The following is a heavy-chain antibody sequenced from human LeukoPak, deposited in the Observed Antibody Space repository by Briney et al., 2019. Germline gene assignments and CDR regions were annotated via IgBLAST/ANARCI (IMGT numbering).Heavy chain of an antibody. Sequence: PSETLSLTCTVSGYSISSGYYWGWIRQPPGKGLEWIGSIYHSGSTYYNPSLKSRVTIPVDTSKNQFSLKLSSVTAADTAVHYCARERTSCYVYWGQGTLVTVSS. D-gene: IGHD2-2*01. CDR1: GYSISSGYY. J-gene: IGHJ4*02. CDR3: ARERTSCYVY. V-gene: IGHV4-38-2*02. CDR2: IYHSGST.